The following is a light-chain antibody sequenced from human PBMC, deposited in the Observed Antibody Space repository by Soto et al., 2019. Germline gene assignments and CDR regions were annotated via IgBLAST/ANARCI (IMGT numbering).Light chain of an antibody. Sequence: DIQLTQSPSFLSASVGDRVTITCRASQDVSRYLARYQQKPGKAPNLLIYAASTLRSGVPSRFSGSGSETEITLTISSLQPEDFATYYCQQLNSYVFAFGPGTKVDIK. CDR2: AAS. CDR3: QQLNSYVFA. V-gene: IGKV1-9*01. CDR1: QDVSRY. J-gene: IGKJ3*01.